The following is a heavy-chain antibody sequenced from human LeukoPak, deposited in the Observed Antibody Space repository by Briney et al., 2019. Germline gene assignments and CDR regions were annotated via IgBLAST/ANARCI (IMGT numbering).Heavy chain of an antibody. V-gene: IGHV3-7*05. CDR1: GFTFSSYA. J-gene: IGHJ4*02. CDR2: IKQDGSEK. CDR3: AREGGRGNITMVRGVIGY. Sequence: GGSLRLSCAASGFTFSSYAMHWVRQAPGKGLGWVANIKQDGSEKYYVDSVNGRFTISRDTAKNSLYLQMNSQIAEAAAVYYCAREGGRGNITMVRGVIGYWGQGTLVTVSS. D-gene: IGHD3-10*01.